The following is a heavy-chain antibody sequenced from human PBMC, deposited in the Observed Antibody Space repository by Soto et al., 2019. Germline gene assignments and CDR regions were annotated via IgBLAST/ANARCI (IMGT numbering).Heavy chain of an antibody. CDR1: GFSLSTSGVG. D-gene: IGHD5-18*01. V-gene: IGHV2-5*01. CDR2: IYWNDDK. Sequence: QITLKESGPTLVKPTQTLTPTCTFSGFSLSTSGVGVGWIRQPPGKALEWLALIYWNDDKRYSPSLKSRLTIAKGTSKNQVVLTMTNTDPVDTATYYCAHKTWIQLWYEKGPFDYWGQGTLVTVSS. J-gene: IGHJ4*02. CDR3: AHKTWIQLWYEKGPFDY.